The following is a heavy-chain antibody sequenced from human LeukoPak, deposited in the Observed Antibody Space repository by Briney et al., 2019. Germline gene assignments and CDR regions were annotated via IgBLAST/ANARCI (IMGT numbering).Heavy chain of an antibody. CDR1: GFTFSIYG. J-gene: IGHJ4*02. Sequence: GGSLRLSCAASGFTFSIYGMHWVRQAPGKGLEWVAFILYDGSNKYYADSVKGRFTISRDNSKNTLYLQMNSLRAEDTAVYCSAKDPRYCSGIYYFDYWGQGTLVTVSS. CDR2: ILYDGSNK. V-gene: IGHV3-30*02. CDR3: AKDPRYCSGIYYFDY. D-gene: IGHD3-10*01.